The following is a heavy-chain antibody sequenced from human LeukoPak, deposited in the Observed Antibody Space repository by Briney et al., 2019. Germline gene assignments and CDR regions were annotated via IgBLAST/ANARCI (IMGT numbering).Heavy chain of an antibody. CDR3: ANTRVTKVSITMVRGVFLAHDAFDI. CDR1: GFTFSSYG. J-gene: IGHJ3*02. V-gene: IGHV3-30*18. CDR2: ISYDGSNK. D-gene: IGHD3-10*01. Sequence: PGGSLRLSCAASGFTFSSYGMHWVRQAPGKGLEWVAVISYDGSNKYYADSVKGRFTISRDNSKNTLYLQMNSLRAEETAVYYCANTRVTKVSITMVRGVFLAHDAFDIWGQGTMVTVSS.